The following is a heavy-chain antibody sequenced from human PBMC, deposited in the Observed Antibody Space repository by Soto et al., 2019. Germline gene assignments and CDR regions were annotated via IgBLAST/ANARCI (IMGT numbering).Heavy chain of an antibody. Sequence: SETLSLTCTVSDYSISSDYYWSWLRQPPGKGLEWIAYMYYSGNTNYNPSLKSRVTMAVDTSKRQFSLKLRSVTAADTAVYYCATLDTPFAFDVWGQGAMVTVSS. J-gene: IGHJ3*01. CDR3: ATLDTPFAFDV. CDR1: DYSISSDYY. CDR2: MYYSGNT. V-gene: IGHV4-61*01. D-gene: IGHD5-18*01.